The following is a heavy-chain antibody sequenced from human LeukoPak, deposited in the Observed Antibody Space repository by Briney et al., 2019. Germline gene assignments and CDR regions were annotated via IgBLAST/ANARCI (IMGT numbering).Heavy chain of an antibody. V-gene: IGHV1-8*02. D-gene: IGHD3-22*01. CDR1: GGTFSSYA. J-gene: IGHJ4*02. Sequence: GASVKVSCKASGGTFSSYAINWVRQATGQGLEWMGWMNPNSGNTGYAQKFQGRVTMTRNTSISTAYMELSSLRSEDTAVYYCARVFYDSSGYSDYWGQGTLVTVSS. CDR2: MNPNSGNT. CDR3: ARVFYDSSGYSDY.